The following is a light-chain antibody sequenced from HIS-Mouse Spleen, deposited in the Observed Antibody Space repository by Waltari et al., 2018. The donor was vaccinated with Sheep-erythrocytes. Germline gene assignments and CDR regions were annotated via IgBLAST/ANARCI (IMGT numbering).Light chain of an antibody. V-gene: IGLV2-23*01. CDR3: CSYAGSSTWV. Sequence: QSALTQPASVSGSPGQSIPITCTGTSSDVGRYNFFSWYQQHPGKAPKLMIYEGSKRPSGVSNSFSGSKSGNTASLTISGLQAEDEADYYCCSYAGSSTWVFGGGTKLTVL. J-gene: IGLJ3*02. CDR1: SSDVGRYNF. CDR2: EGS.